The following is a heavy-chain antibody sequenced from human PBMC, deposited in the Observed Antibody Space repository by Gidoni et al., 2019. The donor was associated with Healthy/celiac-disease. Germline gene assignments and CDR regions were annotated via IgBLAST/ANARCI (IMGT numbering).Heavy chain of an antibody. CDR2: ISSSSSYI. CDR3: ARDLEDLFDY. D-gene: IGHD1-1*01. Sequence: EVQLVESGGGLVKPGGSLSLSCAASGFTFSSYSMNWVRQAPGKGLEWVSSISSSSSYIYYADSVKGRFTISRDNAKNSLYLQMNSLRAEDTAVYYCARDLEDLFDYWGQGTLVTVSS. J-gene: IGHJ4*02. CDR1: GFTFSSYS. V-gene: IGHV3-21*01.